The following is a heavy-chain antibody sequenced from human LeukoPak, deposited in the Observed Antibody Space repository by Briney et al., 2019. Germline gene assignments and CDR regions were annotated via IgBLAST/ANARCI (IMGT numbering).Heavy chain of an antibody. Sequence: GGSLRLSCAASGFTFSDYYMSWIRQAPGKGLGWVSYISSSGSTIYYADSVRGRFTISRDNAKNSLYLQMNSLRAEDTAVYYCATSIAYDDYGDWNYHYGMDVWGQGTTVTVSS. CDR1: GFTFSDYY. V-gene: IGHV3-11*01. CDR2: ISSSGSTI. J-gene: IGHJ6*02. D-gene: IGHD4-17*01. CDR3: ATSIAYDDYGDWNYHYGMDV.